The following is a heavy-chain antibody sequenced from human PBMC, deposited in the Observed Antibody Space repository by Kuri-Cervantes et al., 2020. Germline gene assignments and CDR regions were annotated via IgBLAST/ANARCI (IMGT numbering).Heavy chain of an antibody. J-gene: IGHJ4*02. V-gene: IGHV4-30-2*01. CDR2: IYHSGST. CDR1: GGSVSSGGYS. CDR3: ARPTTSTVTYFDY. Sequence: SETLSLTCTVSGGSVSSGGYSWSWIRQPPGKGLEWIGYIYHSGSTYYNPSLKSRVTISVDRSKNQFSLKLSSVTAADTAVYYCARPTTSTVTYFDYWGQGTLVTVSS. D-gene: IGHD4-11*01.